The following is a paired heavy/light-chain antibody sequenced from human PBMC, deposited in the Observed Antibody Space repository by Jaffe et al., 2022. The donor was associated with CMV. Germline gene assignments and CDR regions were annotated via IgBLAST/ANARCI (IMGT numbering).Light chain of an antibody. J-gene: IGKJ4*01. CDR1: QDITDY. Sequence: DIQMTQSPSSLSASVGDRVTITCRASQDITDYLAWYQQKPGKVPEVLIYAASTLQSGVPSRFSGSGSGTDFTLTISSLQPDDVATYYCQKYNSAPLTFGGGTRVEIK. CDR3: QKYNSAPLT. V-gene: IGKV1-27*01. CDR2: AAS.
Heavy chain of an antibody. CDR1: EFTFNTFA. J-gene: IGHJ4*02. CDR2: IWSDGTNK. CDR3: ARARCGGSTSCYIDY. V-gene: IGHV3-33*08. D-gene: IGHD2-2*02. Sequence: QVQLVESGGGVVQPGGSLRLSCAASEFTFNTFAMYWVRQSPGKGLEWVAIIWSDGTNKYYADSVKGRFTISRDNSKNTLYLQLNSLRVEDTAVYYCARARCGGSTSCYIDYWGQGTLVTVSS.